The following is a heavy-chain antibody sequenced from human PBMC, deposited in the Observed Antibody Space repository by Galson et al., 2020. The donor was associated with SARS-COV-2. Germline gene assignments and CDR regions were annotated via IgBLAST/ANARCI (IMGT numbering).Heavy chain of an antibody. D-gene: IGHD2-15*01. CDR2: ISSSSSST. CDR1: GFTFSDYY. CDR3: ARSGRHCSGGICYGAEYFQH. V-gene: IGHV3-11*06. J-gene: IGHJ1*01. Sequence: AGGSLRLSCAASGFTFSDYYMSWIRQAPGKGLEWVSYISSSSSSTNYADSVNGRFTISRDNAKNSQYLQMTSLRAEDTAVYYCARSGRHCSGGICYGAEYFQHWGQGTLVTVSS.